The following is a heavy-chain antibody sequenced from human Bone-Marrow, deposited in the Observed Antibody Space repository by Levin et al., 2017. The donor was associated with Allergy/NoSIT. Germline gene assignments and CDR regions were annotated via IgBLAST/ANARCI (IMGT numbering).Heavy chain of an antibody. Sequence: PGESLKISCRASGYAFSTHWIGWVRQLPGKGLEWVGHIYPYDSDTKYSASFEGQVTISADRATDTAYLQWERLKASDTGTYFCVRRPSYCTDDTCRSGNWFDPWGQGTLVTVSS. J-gene: IGHJ5*02. CDR1: GYAFSTHW. V-gene: IGHV5-51*01. CDR3: VRRPSYCTDDTCRSGNWFDP. D-gene: IGHD2-8*01. CDR2: IYPYDSDT.